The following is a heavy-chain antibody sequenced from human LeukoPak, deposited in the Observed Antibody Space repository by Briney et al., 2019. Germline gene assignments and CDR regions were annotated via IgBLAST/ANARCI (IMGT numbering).Heavy chain of an antibody. CDR2: IYYSGST. Sequence: SETLSLTCTVSGGSVSRSPYYWGWIRQPPGKGLEWIGSIYYSGSTYYNPSLKRRVTISVDTSKNQFSLKLSSVTAADTAVYYCATGKAAGMNKKYYYYYMDVWGTGTTVTISS. CDR1: GGSVSRSPYY. J-gene: IGHJ6*03. D-gene: IGHD1/OR15-1a*01. CDR3: ATGKAAGMNKKYYYYYMDV. V-gene: IGHV4-39*07.